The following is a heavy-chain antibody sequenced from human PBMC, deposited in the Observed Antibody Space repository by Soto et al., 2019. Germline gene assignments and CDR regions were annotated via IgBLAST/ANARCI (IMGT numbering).Heavy chain of an antibody. V-gene: IGHV1-46*01. J-gene: IGHJ6*02. CDR3: GRPSPEAGGLGSWNDYHYYAMDV. CDR1: AVTFTSYF. D-gene: IGHD1-1*01. Sequence: ASVKVSCKAPAVTFTSYFMHWVRQAPGHGLEWIGVINPNGGSTKFAQTLQGRVTMTGDTSTSTVYMELRSLRSEDTAIYYCGRPSPEAGGLGSWNDYHYYAMDVWGQGTTVTVSS. CDR2: INPNGGST.